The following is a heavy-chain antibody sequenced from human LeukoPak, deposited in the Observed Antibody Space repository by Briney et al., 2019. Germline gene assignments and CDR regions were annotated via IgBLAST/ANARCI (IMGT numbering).Heavy chain of an antibody. CDR3: ASVLVGAIILDY. V-gene: IGHV4-39*07. J-gene: IGHJ4*02. D-gene: IGHD1-26*01. CDR1: GGSISSSSYY. Sequence: SETLSLTCTVSGGSISSSSYYWGWIRQPPGKGLEWIGSIYYSGSTYYNPSLKSRVTISVDTSKNQSSLKLSSVTAADTAVYYCASVLVGAIILDYWGQGTLVTVSS. CDR2: IYYSGST.